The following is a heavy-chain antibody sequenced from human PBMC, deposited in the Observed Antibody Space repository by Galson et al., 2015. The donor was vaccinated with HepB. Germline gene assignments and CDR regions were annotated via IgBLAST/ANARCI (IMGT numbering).Heavy chain of an antibody. Sequence: SVKVSCKASGYTFTSYGISWVRQAPGQGLEWMGGIIPIFGIANYAQKFQGRVTITADESTSTAYMELSSLRSEDTAVYYCARDRRSTFGGVIAMGAFDIWGQGTMVTVSS. CDR2: IIPIFGIA. CDR3: ARDRRSTFGGVIAMGAFDI. J-gene: IGHJ3*02. D-gene: IGHD3-16*02. V-gene: IGHV1-69*13. CDR1: GYTFTSYG.